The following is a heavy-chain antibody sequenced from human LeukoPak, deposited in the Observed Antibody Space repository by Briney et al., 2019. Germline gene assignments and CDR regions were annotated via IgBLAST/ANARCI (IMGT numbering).Heavy chain of an antibody. V-gene: IGHV3-23*01. Sequence: GGSLRLSCAASGFTFSSYAMSWVRQAPGKGLEWVSAISGSGGSTYYADSVKGRFTISRDNSKNTLYLQMNSLRAEGTAVYYCAKGPSYSGSYSRGYFDYWGQGTLVTVSS. CDR2: ISGSGGST. CDR3: AKGPSYSGSYSRGYFDY. J-gene: IGHJ4*02. CDR1: GFTFSSYA. D-gene: IGHD1-26*01.